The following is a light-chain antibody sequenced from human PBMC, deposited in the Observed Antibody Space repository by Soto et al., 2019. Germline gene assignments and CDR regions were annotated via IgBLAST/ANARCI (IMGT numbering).Light chain of an antibody. J-gene: IGKJ5*01. CDR3: QQANSFPIT. CDR1: QTISSW. Sequence: DIPITQSASTLSRSVGDRVTITCRASQTISSWLAWYQQKPGKAPKLLIYKASTLKSGVPSRFSGSESGTDFTLTISSLQPEDCAIYFCQQANSFPITFGQGTRLEIK. V-gene: IGKV1-5*03. CDR2: KAS.